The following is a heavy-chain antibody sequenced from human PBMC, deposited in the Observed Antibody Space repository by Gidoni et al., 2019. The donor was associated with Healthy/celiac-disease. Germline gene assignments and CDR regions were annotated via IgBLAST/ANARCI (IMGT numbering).Heavy chain of an antibody. CDR1: GLTFSSYA. D-gene: IGHD4-17*01. Sequence: EVQLLESGGGLVQPGGSLRLSCAASGLTFSSYAMSWVRQAPGKGLEWVSAISGSGGSTYYADSVKGRFTISRDNSKNTLYLQMNSLRAEDTAVYYCAKDSSTTVTPYYYYYYGMDVWGQGTTVTVSS. V-gene: IGHV3-23*01. CDR3: AKDSSTTVTPYYYYYYGMDV. CDR2: ISGSGGST. J-gene: IGHJ6*02.